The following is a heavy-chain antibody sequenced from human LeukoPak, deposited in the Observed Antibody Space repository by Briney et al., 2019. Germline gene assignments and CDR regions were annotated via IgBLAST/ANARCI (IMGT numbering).Heavy chain of an antibody. D-gene: IGHD1-26*01. V-gene: IGHV4-30-2*01. CDR2: IYHSGST. CDR1: GGSISSGGYS. CDR3: ARGSRQWELPYFDY. Sequence: PSETLSLTCAVSGGSISSGGYSWSWIRQPPGKGLEWIGYIYHSGSTYYNPSLKSRVTISVDRSKNQFSLKLSSVTAADTAVYYYARGSRQWELPYFDYWGQGTLVTVSS. J-gene: IGHJ4*02.